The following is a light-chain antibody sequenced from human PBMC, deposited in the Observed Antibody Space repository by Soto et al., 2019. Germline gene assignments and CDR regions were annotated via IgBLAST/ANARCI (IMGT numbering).Light chain of an antibody. J-gene: IGKJ1*01. V-gene: IGKV3-20*01. CDR2: GAS. CDR1: QSVSSSY. CDR3: QQYGSAPQT. Sequence: EIVLTQSPGTLSLSPGERATLSCRASQSVSSSYLAWYQHTPGQAPRLLIYGASSRATGIPDRFSGSGSGTDFTLTISRLEPEDFAVYYCQQYGSAPQTLGQGTKVEIK.